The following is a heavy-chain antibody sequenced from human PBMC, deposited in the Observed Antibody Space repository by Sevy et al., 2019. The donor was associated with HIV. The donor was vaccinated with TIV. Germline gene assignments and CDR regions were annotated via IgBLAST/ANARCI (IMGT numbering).Heavy chain of an antibody. CDR1: GFTFSNYA. CDR2: ISASGGTT. V-gene: IGHV3-23*01. D-gene: IGHD6-13*01. J-gene: IGHJ4*02. CDR3: AKSPSSPGSSSNRATFDY. Sequence: GGSLRLSCAASGFTFSNYAMSWVRQAPGKGLEWVSAISASGGTTFFADSVKGRFTISRDNSKNTMYLQMNSLRVEDTAVHYCAKSPSSPGSSSNRATFDYWGQGTLVTVSS.